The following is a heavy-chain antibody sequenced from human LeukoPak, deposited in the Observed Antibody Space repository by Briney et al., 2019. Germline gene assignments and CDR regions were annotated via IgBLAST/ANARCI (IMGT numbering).Heavy chain of an antibody. D-gene: IGHD4-23*01. Sequence: GGSLRLSCAASGFTFSDYYMTWIRQAPRKGLEWFSYISGSGTNIYYADSVKGRFTISRDNAKNSLDLQMNSLRAEDTAVYYCARGSLYGGNSYFDYWGQGTLVTVSS. J-gene: IGHJ4*02. V-gene: IGHV3-11*01. CDR1: GFTFSDYY. CDR3: ARGSLYGGNSYFDY. CDR2: ISGSGTNI.